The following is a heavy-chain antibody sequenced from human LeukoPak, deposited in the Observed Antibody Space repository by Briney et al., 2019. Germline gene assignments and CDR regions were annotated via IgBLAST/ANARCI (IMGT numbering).Heavy chain of an antibody. CDR3: ARGGGYHSDY. CDR1: GGSISSYY. J-gene: IGHJ4*02. Sequence: PSETLSLTCTVSGGSISSYYWNWIRQPPGKGLEWIGYIYYSGSTNYNPSLKSRVTISVDTSKNQSSLKLSSVTAADTAVYYCARGGGYHSDYWGQGTLVTVSS. V-gene: IGHV4-59*01. CDR2: IYYSGST. D-gene: IGHD3-22*01.